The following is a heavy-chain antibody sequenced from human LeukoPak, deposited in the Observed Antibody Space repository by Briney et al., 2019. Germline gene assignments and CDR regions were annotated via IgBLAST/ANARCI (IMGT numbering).Heavy chain of an antibody. V-gene: IGHV3-30-3*01. CDR3: SKDLSGSYVPNDAFEI. Sequence: GGSLRLSCAASGFTFSSYAMHWVRQAPGKGLEWVAVISYDGSNKYYADSVKGRFTISRDNSKNTLYLQMNSLRAEDTAVYYCSKDLSGSYVPNDAFEIWGQGTMVTVSS. J-gene: IGHJ3*02. CDR1: GFTFSSYA. CDR2: ISYDGSNK. D-gene: IGHD1-26*01.